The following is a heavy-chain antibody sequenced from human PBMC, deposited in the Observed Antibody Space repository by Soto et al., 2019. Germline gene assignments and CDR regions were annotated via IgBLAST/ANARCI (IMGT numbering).Heavy chain of an antibody. J-gene: IGHJ5*02. V-gene: IGHV1-18*01. CDR2: ISTYSGDT. CDR1: GYTFFTYD. CDR3: ARHHGPSTSENWFDP. D-gene: IGHD4-17*01. Sequence: QVHLVQSGVEVKTPGASVKVSCQASGYTFFTYDISWVRQAPGQGLEWMGWISTYSGDTKYAQTFQGRVTMSTGTSTATAYLELRSLRSDDTAVYYCARHHGPSTSENWFDPWGQGTLVTVSS.